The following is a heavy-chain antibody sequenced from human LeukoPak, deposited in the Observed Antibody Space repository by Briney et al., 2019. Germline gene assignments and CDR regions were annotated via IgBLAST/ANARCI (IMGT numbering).Heavy chain of an antibody. V-gene: IGHV3-30*04. Sequence: GGSLRLSCAASGFTFSSYAMHWVRQAPGKGLEWVAVISYDGSNKYYADSVKGRFTISRDNSKNTLYLQMNSLRAEDTAVYYCARGPRDGYNFGYFDYWGQGTLVTVSS. CDR2: ISYDGSNK. CDR3: ARGPRDGYNFGYFDY. D-gene: IGHD5-24*01. CDR1: GFTFSSYA. J-gene: IGHJ4*02.